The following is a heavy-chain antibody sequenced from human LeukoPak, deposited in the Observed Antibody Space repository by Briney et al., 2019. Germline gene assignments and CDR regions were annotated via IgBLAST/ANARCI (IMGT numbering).Heavy chain of an antibody. CDR1: GGSISSYY. J-gene: IGHJ4*02. Sequence: PSETLSLTCTVSGGSISSYYWSWIRQPPGKGLEWIGYIYYSGSTKYNPSLKSRVTISVDTSKNQFSLKLNSVTAADTAVYYCARGRRMNVVAPLDYWGQGTLVTVSS. D-gene: IGHD2-15*01. V-gene: IGHV4-59*01. CDR3: ARGRRMNVVAPLDY. CDR2: IYYSGST.